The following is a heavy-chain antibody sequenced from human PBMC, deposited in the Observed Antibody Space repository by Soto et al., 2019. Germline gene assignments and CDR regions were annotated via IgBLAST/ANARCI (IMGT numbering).Heavy chain of an antibody. V-gene: IGHV5-10-1*01. CDR3: ERLSGYVDYYYGMDV. Sequence: GESLKISCQGSGYSFTSYWISWVRQMPGKGLEWMGRIDPSDSYTNSSPSFQGHVTISADKSISTAYLQWSSLKASDTAMYYCERLSGYVDYYYGMDVWGQGTTVTVSS. D-gene: IGHD1-1*01. J-gene: IGHJ6*02. CDR1: GYSFTSYW. CDR2: IDPSDSYT.